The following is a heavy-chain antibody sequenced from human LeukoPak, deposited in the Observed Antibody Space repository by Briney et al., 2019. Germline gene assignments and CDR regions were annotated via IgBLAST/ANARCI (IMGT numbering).Heavy chain of an antibody. J-gene: IGHJ4*02. CDR2: IIPIFGTA. CDR1: GGTFSSYA. Sequence: SVKVSCKASGGTFSSYAISWVRQAPGQGLEWMGRIIPIFGTANYAQRFQGRVTITTDESTSTAYMELSSLRSEDTAVYYCASPGIAAAGPDDYWGQGTLVTVSS. CDR3: ASPGIAAAGPDDY. D-gene: IGHD6-13*01. V-gene: IGHV1-69*05.